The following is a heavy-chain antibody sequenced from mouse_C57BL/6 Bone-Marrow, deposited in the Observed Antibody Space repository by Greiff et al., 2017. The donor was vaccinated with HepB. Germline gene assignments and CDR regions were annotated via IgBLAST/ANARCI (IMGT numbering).Heavy chain of an antibody. V-gene: IGHV1-64*01. CDR2: IHPNSGST. CDR1: GYTFTSYW. CDR3: ARWCTTGGFAY. J-gene: IGHJ3*01. D-gene: IGHD1-1*01. Sequence: QVQLKQPGAELVKPGASVKLSCKASGYTFTSYWMHWVKQRPGQGLEWIGMIHPNSGSTNYNEKVKSKATLTVDKSFSTANMRSSSLTSEDSAVYYCARWCTTGGFAYWGQGTLVTVSA.